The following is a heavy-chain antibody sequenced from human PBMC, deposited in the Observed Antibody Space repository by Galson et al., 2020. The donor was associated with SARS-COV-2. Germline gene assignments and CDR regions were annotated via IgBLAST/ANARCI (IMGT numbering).Heavy chain of an antibody. CDR3: ARIATTSWYFDY. CDR1: GFPFSDFY. Sequence: NSGGSLRLSCAASGFPFSDFYMTWIRQAPGKGLEWVSYIGNSGTTVYYADSVKGRFTISRDNAKNSLYLQMNSLRAGDTALYFCARIATTSWYFDYWGLGTLVTVSS. D-gene: IGHD2-2*01. CDR2: IGNSGTTV. J-gene: IGHJ4*02. V-gene: IGHV3-11*04.